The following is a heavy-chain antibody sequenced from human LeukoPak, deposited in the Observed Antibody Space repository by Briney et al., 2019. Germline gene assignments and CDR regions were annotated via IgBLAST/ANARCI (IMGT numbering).Heavy chain of an antibody. V-gene: IGHV3-66*01. CDR1: GFTVSSNY. Sequence: GGSLRLSCAASGFTVSSNYMNWVRQAPGKGLEWVSVIYSGGNTYYADSVKSRFTISRDNSKNTLYLQMNSLRAEDTAVYYCARTPMFYFYGMDVWGRGTTVTVSS. J-gene: IGHJ6*02. CDR2: IYSGGNT. CDR3: ARTPMFYFYGMDV. D-gene: IGHD3-10*02.